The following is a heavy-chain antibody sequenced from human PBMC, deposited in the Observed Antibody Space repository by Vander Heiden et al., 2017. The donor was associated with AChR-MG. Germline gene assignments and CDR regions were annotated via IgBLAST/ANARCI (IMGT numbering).Heavy chain of an antibody. Sequence: QVQLQESGPGLVTPSQTQSLPCPVSGASISSGGDDCSWIRQHTGKGLEWIGCIYYSGSTYYNPSLKSRVTISVDTSKNQFSRKLSSVTAADTAVYYWASNIAARPYYYYGMDVWGQGTTVTVSS. CDR2: IYYSGST. CDR3: ASNIAARPYYYYGMDV. CDR1: GASISSGGDD. J-gene: IGHJ6*02. V-gene: IGHV4-31*03. D-gene: IGHD6-6*01.